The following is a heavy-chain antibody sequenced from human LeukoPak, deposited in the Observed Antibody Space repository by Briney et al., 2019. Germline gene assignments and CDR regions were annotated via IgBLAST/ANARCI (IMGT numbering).Heavy chain of an antibody. V-gene: IGHV4-34*01. CDR3: ARHEKEAFDI. Sequence: SETLSLTCAVYGGSFSGYYWSWIRQPPGKGLEWIGEINHSGSTNYNPSLKSRVTISVDTSKNQFSLKLSSVTAADTAVYYCARHEKEAFDIWGQGTMVTVSS. J-gene: IGHJ3*02. CDR2: INHSGST. CDR1: GGSFSGYY.